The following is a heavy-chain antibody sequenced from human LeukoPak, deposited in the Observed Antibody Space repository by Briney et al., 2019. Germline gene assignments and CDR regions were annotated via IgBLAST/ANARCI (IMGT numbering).Heavy chain of an antibody. D-gene: IGHD5-18*01. Sequence: GASVKVSCKASGYTFTGYYMDWVRQAPGQGLEWMGWINPNSGGTNYAQKFQGRVTLTRDTSISTAYMELSRLRSDDTAVYYCARDMDTAMATGFDPWGQGTLVTVSS. J-gene: IGHJ5*02. CDR3: ARDMDTAMATGFDP. CDR2: INPNSGGT. CDR1: GYTFTGYY. V-gene: IGHV1-2*02.